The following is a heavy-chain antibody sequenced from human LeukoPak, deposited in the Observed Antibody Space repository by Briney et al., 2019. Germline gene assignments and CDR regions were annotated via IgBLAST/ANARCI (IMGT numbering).Heavy chain of an antibody. Sequence: SETLSLTCTVSGGSVSSGSYYWSWIRQPPGKGLEWIGYNYYSGSTNYNPSLKSRVTISVDTSKNQFSLKLSSVTAADTAVYYCARDESGSYKNWGQGTLVTVSS. D-gene: IGHD1-26*01. CDR2: NYYSGST. CDR1: GGSVSSGSYY. CDR3: ARDESGSYKN. V-gene: IGHV4-61*01. J-gene: IGHJ4*02.